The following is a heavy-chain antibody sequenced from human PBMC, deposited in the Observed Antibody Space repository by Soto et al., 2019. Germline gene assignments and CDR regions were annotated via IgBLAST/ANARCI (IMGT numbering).Heavy chain of an antibody. CDR2: VSPDGRNT. V-gene: IGHV3-30*03. J-gene: IGHJ4*02. Sequence: VQLVESGGGVVQPGRSLRLSCAASGFTFSDYAMHWVRQAPGKGLEWVAVVSPDGRNTHYADSVKGRFTISRDSCKXXXXXXXXXXXXXXXXXXXXXXXXXXWLVTSDFNYWGQGALVTVS. D-gene: IGHD6-19*01. CDR1: GFTFSDYA. CDR3: XXXXXXWLVTSDFNY.